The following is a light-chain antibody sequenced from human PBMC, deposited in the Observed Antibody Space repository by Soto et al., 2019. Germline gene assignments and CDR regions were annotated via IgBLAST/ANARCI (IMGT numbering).Light chain of an antibody. CDR2: DND. CDR3: ATRDNLLSAGV. V-gene: IGLV1-51*01. CDR1: TSNIGNNF. J-gene: IGLJ2*01. Sequence: QSVLTQPPSVSATPGQKVTISCSGGTSNIGNNFVSWFQRLPGAAPKLLIFDNDERPSGIPDRFSGSKSGTSATLDITGLQAGDEAEYYCATRDNLLSAGVFGGGTKLTVL.